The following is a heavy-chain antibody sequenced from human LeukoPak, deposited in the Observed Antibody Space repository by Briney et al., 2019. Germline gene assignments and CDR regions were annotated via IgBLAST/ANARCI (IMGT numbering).Heavy chain of an antibody. V-gene: IGHV4-4*07. Sequence: SETLSLTCSVSDDSISIYYWSWIRQPAGKGLEWIGRIYSSGSTNYKPSLTSRLTISIDASKNQFSLKLGSVTAADTAMYYCAREETDWSSLGYYYHYMDVWGKGTTVTISS. CDR3: AREETDWSSLGYYYHYMDV. CDR2: IYSSGST. D-gene: IGHD3-9*01. J-gene: IGHJ6*03. CDR1: DDSISIYY.